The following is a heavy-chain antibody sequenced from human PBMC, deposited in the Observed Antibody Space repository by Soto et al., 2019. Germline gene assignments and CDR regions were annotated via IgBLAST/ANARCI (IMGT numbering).Heavy chain of an antibody. CDR2: INPKSGGT. Sequence: QAQLVQSGAEVKKPGASVKVSCMASGYTFSGNYLHCVRQAPGQGLEWMGWINPKSGGTGYAQNFQGRVTMTTDTSTSTSYMELSSLRSADTAVYYCARGIAALRLSWFGHWGQGTLVTVSS. V-gene: IGHV1-2*02. CDR3: ARGIAALRLSWFGH. CDR1: GYTFSGNY. J-gene: IGHJ5*02. D-gene: IGHD6-13*01.